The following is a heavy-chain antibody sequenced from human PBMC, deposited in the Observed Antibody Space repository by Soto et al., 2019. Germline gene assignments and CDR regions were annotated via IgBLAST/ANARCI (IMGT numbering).Heavy chain of an antibody. J-gene: IGHJ4*02. CDR3: AKGYTYYYDSSRYLTIDY. CDR2: ISYDGSNK. CDR1: GFTFSSYG. Sequence: QVQLVESGGGVVQPGRSLRLSCAASGFTFSSYGMHWVRQAPGKGLEWVAVISYDGSNKYYADSVKGRFTISRDNSKNTLYLQMNSLRAEDTAVYYCAKGYTYYYDSSRYLTIDYWGQGTLVTVSS. V-gene: IGHV3-30*18. D-gene: IGHD3-22*01.